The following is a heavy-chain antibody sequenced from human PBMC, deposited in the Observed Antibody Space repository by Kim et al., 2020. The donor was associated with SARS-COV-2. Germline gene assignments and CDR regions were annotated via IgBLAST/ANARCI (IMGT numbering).Heavy chain of an antibody. Sequence: SETLSLTCTVSGGSISSYYWSWIRQPPGKGLEWIGYIYYSGSTNYNPSLKSRVTISVDTSKNQFSLKLSSVTAADTAVYYCARVVTMVRGVRSVRWFDYWGQGTLVTVSS. J-gene: IGHJ4*02. D-gene: IGHD3-10*01. CDR2: IYYSGST. CDR3: ARVVTMVRGVRSVRWFDY. V-gene: IGHV4-59*01. CDR1: GGSISSYY.